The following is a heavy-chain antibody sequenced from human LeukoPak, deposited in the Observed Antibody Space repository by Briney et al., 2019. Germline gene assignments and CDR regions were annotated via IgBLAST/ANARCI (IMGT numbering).Heavy chain of an antibody. Sequence: GGSLRLSCAASGFTFSDYYMSWIRQAPGKGLEWVSYIGSSGSTIYYADSVKGRFTISRDNAKNSLYLQMNSLRAEDTAVYYCARGAPDIVVVPARYYYMDVWGKGTTVTISS. CDR3: ARGAPDIVVVPARYYYMDV. D-gene: IGHD2-2*01. CDR1: GFTFSDYY. CDR2: IGSSGSTI. V-gene: IGHV3-11*01. J-gene: IGHJ6*03.